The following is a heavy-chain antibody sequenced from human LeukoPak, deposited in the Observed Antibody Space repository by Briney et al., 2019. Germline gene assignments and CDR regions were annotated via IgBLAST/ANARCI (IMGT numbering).Heavy chain of an antibody. CDR2: IYPGDSET. J-gene: IGHJ4*02. CDR3: AGLGLVGDSDPAYFDY. D-gene: IGHD4-17*01. V-gene: IGHV5-51*01. Sequence: GESLKISCEGSGYTFTRYWIGWVRQMPGKGLEWMGIIYPGDSETRYSPPFQGQVTMSAAKSINTAYLQWSSLKASDTAIYYCAGLGLVGDSDPAYFDYWGQGTQVTVSS. CDR1: GYTFTRYW.